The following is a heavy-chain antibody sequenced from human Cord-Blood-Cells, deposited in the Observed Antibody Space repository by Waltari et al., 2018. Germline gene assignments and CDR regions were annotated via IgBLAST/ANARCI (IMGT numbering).Heavy chain of an antibody. CDR2: ISGSGGST. V-gene: IGHV3-23*01. D-gene: IGHD6-25*01. J-gene: IGHJ4*02. Sequence: EVQLLESGGGLVQPGGSLRLSCAASGFTFSSYAMSWVRQAPGKGLEWVSAISGSGGSTDYADSVKGRFTISRDNSKNTLYLQMNSLRAEDTAVYYCAKDRAAGSYFDYWGQGTLVTVSS. CDR3: AKDRAAGSYFDY. CDR1: GFTFSSYA.